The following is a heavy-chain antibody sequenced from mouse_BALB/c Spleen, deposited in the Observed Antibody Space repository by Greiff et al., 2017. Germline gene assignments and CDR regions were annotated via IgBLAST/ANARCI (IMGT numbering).Heavy chain of an antibody. CDR1: GYTFTSYW. D-gene: IGHD3-3*01. Sequence: QVQLQQPGSELVRPGASVKLSCKASGYTFTSYWMHWVKQRPGQGLEWIGNINPYYGSTSYNLKFKGKATLTVDKSSSTAYMQLNSLTSEDSAVYYCARGTGNYYAMDYWGQGTSVTVSS. CDR2: INPYYGST. V-gene: IGHV1-53*01. CDR3: ARGTGNYYAMDY. J-gene: IGHJ4*01.